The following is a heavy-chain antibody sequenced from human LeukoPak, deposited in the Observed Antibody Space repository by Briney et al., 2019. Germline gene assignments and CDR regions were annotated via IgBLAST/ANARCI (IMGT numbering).Heavy chain of an antibody. CDR2: IYTSGST. Sequence: PSETLSLTCTVSGGSINTYYWSWIRQPAGKGLEYIGRIYTSGSTNYNPSLKSRVTMSVDTSKNQFSLKLSSVTAADTAVYYCARDRYYYVSGSYRLFDYWGQGTLVTVSS. J-gene: IGHJ4*02. V-gene: IGHV4-4*07. D-gene: IGHD3-10*01. CDR3: ARDRYYYVSGSYRLFDY. CDR1: GGSINTYY.